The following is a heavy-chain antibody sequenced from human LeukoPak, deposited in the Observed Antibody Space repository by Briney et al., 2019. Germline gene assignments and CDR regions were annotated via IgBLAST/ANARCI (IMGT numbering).Heavy chain of an antibody. V-gene: IGHV3-11*06. Sequence: GGSLRLSCAASGFTFSDYYMSWIRQAPGKGLEWVSYISSSSSYTNYADSVKGRFTISRDNSKNTLYLQMNSLRAEDTAVYYCARESRPYGSGSYYNMDYWGQGTLVTVSS. D-gene: IGHD3-10*01. J-gene: IGHJ4*02. CDR1: GFTFSDYY. CDR3: ARESRPYGSGSYYNMDY. CDR2: ISSSSSYT.